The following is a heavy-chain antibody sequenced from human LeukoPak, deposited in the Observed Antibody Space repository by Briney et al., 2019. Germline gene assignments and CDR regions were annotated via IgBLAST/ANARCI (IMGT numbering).Heavy chain of an antibody. J-gene: IGHJ4*02. Sequence: SGGSLRLSCAVSGFTFSDYYMSWIRQAPGKGLEWVSYISSGGSTISHADSVKGRFTISRDNAKNSLYPQMNSLRAEDTAVYYCARDEYYCSGGSCYLHWGQGTLVTVSS. CDR1: GFTFSDYY. V-gene: IGHV3-11*01. CDR3: ARDEYYCSGGSCYLH. CDR2: ISSGGSTI. D-gene: IGHD2-15*01.